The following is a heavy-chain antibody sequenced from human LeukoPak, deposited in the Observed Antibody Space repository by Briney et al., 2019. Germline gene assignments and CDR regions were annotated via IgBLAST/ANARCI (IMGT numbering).Heavy chain of an antibody. V-gene: IGHV3-21*01. CDR1: GFTFSSYS. CDR2: ISSSSSYI. D-gene: IGHD3-9*01. CDR3: ARRKGILTAKQRFDP. Sequence: GGSLRLSCAASGFTFSSYSMNWVRQAPGKGLEWVSSISSSSSYIYYADSVKGRFTISGDNAKNSLYLQMNSLRAEDTAVYYCARRKGILTAKQRFDPWGQGTLVTVSS. J-gene: IGHJ5*02.